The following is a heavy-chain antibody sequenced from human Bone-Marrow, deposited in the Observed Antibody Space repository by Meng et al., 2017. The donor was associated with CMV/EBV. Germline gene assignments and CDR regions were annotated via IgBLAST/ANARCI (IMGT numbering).Heavy chain of an antibody. V-gene: IGHV1-2*02. J-gene: IGHJ4*02. CDR3: ARDPTWGSDF. Sequence: KAAFKASGSTFTTHYRHWVRQAPRQGLEWMGWTNPNAGDTNYAQNFQGRVTMTRDTSVSTVYMDLSRLRPDDTAVYYCARDPTWGSDFWGQGTLVTVSS. D-gene: IGHD7-27*01. CDR1: GSTFTTHY. CDR2: TNPNAGDT.